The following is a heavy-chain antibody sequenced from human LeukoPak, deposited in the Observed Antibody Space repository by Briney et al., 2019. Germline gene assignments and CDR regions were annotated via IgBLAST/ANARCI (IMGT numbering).Heavy chain of an antibody. CDR1: GFTFSSYA. D-gene: IGHD6-19*01. Sequence: GGSLRLSCAASGFTFSSYAMSWVRQAPGKGLEWVSAISGSGGSTYYADSVKGRFTISRDNSKNTLYLQMNSLRAEDTAVYYCAKVKGRHSSGWYYFDYWGQGTLVTVSS. CDR3: AKVKGRHSSGWYYFDY. CDR2: ISGSGGST. J-gene: IGHJ4*02. V-gene: IGHV3-23*01.